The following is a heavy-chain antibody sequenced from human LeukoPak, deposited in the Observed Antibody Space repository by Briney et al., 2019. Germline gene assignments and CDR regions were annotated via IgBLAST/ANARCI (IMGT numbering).Heavy chain of an antibody. CDR1: GFTFSSYG. CDR3: AGDYEGNLAFDI. V-gene: IGHV3-30*03. Sequence: GGSLRLSCAASGFTFSSYGMHWVRQAPGKGLEWVAVISYDGSNKYYADSVKGRFTISRDNSKNTLYLQMNSLRAEDTAVYYCAGDYEGNLAFDIWGQGRMVTVSS. CDR2: ISYDGSNK. J-gene: IGHJ3*02. D-gene: IGHD4-23*01.